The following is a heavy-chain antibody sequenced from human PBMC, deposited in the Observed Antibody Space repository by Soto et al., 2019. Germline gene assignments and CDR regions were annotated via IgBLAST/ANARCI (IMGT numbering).Heavy chain of an antibody. CDR1: GGTFSSYA. CDR2: IIPIFGTA. D-gene: IGHD4-17*01. CDR3: ARARRPSTVTRYYYYGMDV. Sequence: QVQLVQSGAEVKKPGSSVKVSCKASGGTFSSYAISWVRQAPGQGLEWMGGIIPIFGTANYAQKFQGRVTITADESTSTAYMELRSLRSEDTAVYYCARARRPSTVTRYYYYGMDVWGQGTTVTVSS. V-gene: IGHV1-69*01. J-gene: IGHJ6*02.